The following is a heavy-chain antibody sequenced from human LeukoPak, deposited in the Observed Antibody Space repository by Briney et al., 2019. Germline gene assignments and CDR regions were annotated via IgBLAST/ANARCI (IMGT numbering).Heavy chain of an antibody. J-gene: IGHJ5*02. D-gene: IGHD3-10*01. Sequence: ASVKVSCKASGYTFTSYDINWVRQATGQGLEWMGWMNPNSGNTGYAQKFQGRVTMTRNTSISTAYMELSSLRSEDTAVYYCARGDYGSGEGSNWFGPWGQGTLVTVSS. CDR3: ARGDYGSGEGSNWFGP. CDR1: GYTFTSYD. CDR2: MNPNSGNT. V-gene: IGHV1-8*01.